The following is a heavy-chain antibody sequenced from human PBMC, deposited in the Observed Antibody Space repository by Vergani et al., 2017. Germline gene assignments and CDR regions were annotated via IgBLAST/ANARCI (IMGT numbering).Heavy chain of an antibody. CDR1: CSPISSYY. CDR2: IYTSGST. Sequence: QVQLHESVPGLVKPSETLSPIFTVSCSPISSYYWSLIPQPAGKGLEWIGRIYTSGSTNYNPCLKSRVTMSVHTSKNQFSLKLSSVTAADTAVYYCVRDIPYDFWSGGAFDIWGQGTMVTVSS. CDR3: VRDIPYDFWSGGAFDI. D-gene: IGHD3-3*01. V-gene: IGHV4-4*07. J-gene: IGHJ3*02.